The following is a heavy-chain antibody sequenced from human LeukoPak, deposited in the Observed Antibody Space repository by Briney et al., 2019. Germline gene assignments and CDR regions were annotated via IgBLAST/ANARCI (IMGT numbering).Heavy chain of an antibody. CDR3: ARVSSTSCYTDY. CDR2: INHSGST. D-gene: IGHD2-2*02. J-gene: IGHJ4*02. Sequence: SETLSLTCAVYGGSFSGYYWSWIRQPPGKGLEWIGEINHSGSTNYNPSLKSRVTISVDTSKNQFSLRLSSVTAADTAVYYCARVSSTSCYTDYWGQGTLVTVSS. CDR1: GGSFSGYY. V-gene: IGHV4-34*01.